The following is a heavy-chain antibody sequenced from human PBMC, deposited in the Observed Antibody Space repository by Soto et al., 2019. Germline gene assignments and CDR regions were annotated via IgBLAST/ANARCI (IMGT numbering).Heavy chain of an antibody. CDR3: ARDIVVVPAAIREYYYYYYGMDV. J-gene: IGHJ6*02. D-gene: IGHD2-2*01. CDR1: GGTFSSYA. CDR2: IIPIFGTA. Sequence: QVQLVQSGAEVKKPGSSVKVSCKASGGTFSSYAISWVRQAPGQGLEWMGGIIPIFGTANYAQKFQGRDTITADESTSTAYMELSSLRSEDTAVYYCARDIVVVPAAIREYYYYYYGMDVWGQGTTVTVSS. V-gene: IGHV1-69*01.